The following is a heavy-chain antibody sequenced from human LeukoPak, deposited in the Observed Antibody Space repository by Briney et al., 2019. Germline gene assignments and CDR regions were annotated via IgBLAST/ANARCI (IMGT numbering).Heavy chain of an antibody. J-gene: IGHJ4*02. CDR1: GYRFASYW. CDR3: ARRIYCSDSWRGFDY. V-gene: IGHV5-51*01. D-gene: IGHD6-25*01. CDR2: IYPGDSDT. Sequence: PGESLKISCKGSGYRFASYWIAWVRQTPGKGLEWMGIIYPGDSDTRYSPPFQGQVTISADKSVSTAYLQWSSLQASDTAIYYCARRIYCSDSWRGFDYWGQGTPVTVSS.